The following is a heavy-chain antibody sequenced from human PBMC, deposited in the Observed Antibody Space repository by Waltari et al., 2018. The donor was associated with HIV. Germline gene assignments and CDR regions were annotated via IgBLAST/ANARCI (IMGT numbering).Heavy chain of an antibody. V-gene: IGHV4-39*01. CDR2: IYYSGST. D-gene: IGHD4-17*01. J-gene: IGHJ4*02. Sequence: QLQLQESGPGLVKPSETLSLTCTVSGGSISSSSYYWGWIRQPPGKGLEWIGSIYYSGSTYYNPSLKSRVTISVDTSKNQFSLKLSSVTAADTAVYYCASLKDYGDFDYWGQGTLVTVSS. CDR3: ASLKDYGDFDY. CDR1: GGSISSSSYY.